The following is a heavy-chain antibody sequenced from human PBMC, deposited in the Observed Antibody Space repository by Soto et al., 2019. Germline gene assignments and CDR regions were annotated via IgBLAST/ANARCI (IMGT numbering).Heavy chain of an antibody. CDR2: IYYSGST. V-gene: IGHV4-39*07. Sequence: PSETLSLTCTVSGGSISSSGYYWGWIRQPPGKGLEWIGTIYYSGSTNYNPSLKSRVTISVDTSKNQFSLKLSSVTAADTAVYFCARVVRLGYCISTSCYGNWFDPWGQGTLVTVSS. CDR3: ARVVRLGYCISTSCYGNWFDP. D-gene: IGHD2-2*01. CDR1: GGSISSSGYY. J-gene: IGHJ5*02.